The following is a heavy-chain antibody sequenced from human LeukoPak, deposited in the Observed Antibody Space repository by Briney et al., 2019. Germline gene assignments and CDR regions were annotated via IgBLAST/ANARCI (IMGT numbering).Heavy chain of an antibody. CDR1: GFTFSSYW. CDR3: ARMVTAMFWEDAFDI. D-gene: IGHD2-21*02. CDR2: LKQDESEK. J-gene: IGHJ3*02. V-gene: IGHV3-7*01. Sequence: PGGSLRLSCAASGFTFSSYWMSWVRQAPGKGLEWVANLKQDESEKYYVDSVKGRFTISRDNGKNSLYLQMNSLRAEDTAVYYCARMVTAMFWEDAFDIWGQGTMVTVSS.